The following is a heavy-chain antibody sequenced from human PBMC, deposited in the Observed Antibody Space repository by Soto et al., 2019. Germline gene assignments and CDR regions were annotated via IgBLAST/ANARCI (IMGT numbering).Heavy chain of an antibody. J-gene: IGHJ5*02. D-gene: IGHD2-8*01. CDR3: ARDEWGWFDP. CDR2: IYYSGST. CDR1: GGSISSYY. Sequence: QVQLQESGPGLVKPSETLSLTCTVSGGSISSYYWSWIRQPPGKGLEWIGYIYYSGSTNYNPSLKSRVTISVDTSKNEFGLKLGSVTAADTAVYYCARDEWGWFDPWGQGTLVTVSS. V-gene: IGHV4-59*01.